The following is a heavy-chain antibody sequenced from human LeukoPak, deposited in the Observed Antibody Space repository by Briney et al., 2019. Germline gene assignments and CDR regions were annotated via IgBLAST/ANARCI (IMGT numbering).Heavy chain of an antibody. CDR1: GGTFSSYA. CDR3: ARGRSNYDLNWFDP. D-gene: IGHD4-11*01. V-gene: IGHV1-69*05. J-gene: IGHJ5*02. Sequence: ASVKVSCKASGGTFSSYAISWVRQAPGQGLEWMGGIIPIFGTANYAQKFQGRVTITRNTSISTAYVELSSLRSEDTAVYYCARGRSNYDLNWFDPWGQGTLVTVSS. CDR2: IIPIFGTA.